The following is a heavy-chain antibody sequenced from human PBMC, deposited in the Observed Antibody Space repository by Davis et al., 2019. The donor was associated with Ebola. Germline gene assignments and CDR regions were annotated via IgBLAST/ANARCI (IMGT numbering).Heavy chain of an antibody. Sequence: SETLSLTCAVSGGSISSSNWWSWVRQPPGQGLEWIGEIYHSGSTNYNPSLTSRVPISVDKSKHQFSLKLSSVTAADTAVYYFARFEQYRYYFDCWGQGTLVTVSS. V-gene: IGHV4-4*02. CDR3: ARFEQYRYYFDC. CDR2: IYHSGST. CDR1: GGSISSSNW. D-gene: IGHD6-19*01. J-gene: IGHJ4*02.